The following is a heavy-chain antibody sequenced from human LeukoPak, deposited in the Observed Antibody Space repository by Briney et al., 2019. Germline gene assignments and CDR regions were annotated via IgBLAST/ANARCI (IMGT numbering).Heavy chain of an antibody. J-gene: IGHJ4*02. CDR3: VKVRYYYDSSGYYESFFGY. V-gene: IGHV3-64D*06. Sequence: GGSLRLSCSASGFTFSSYAMYWVRQAPGKGLEYVSAISSNGGSTYYADSVKGRFTISRDNSKNTLYLQMSSLRAEDTAVYYCVKVRYYYDSSGYYESFFGYWGQGTLVTVSS. CDR2: ISSNGGST. D-gene: IGHD3-22*01. CDR1: GFTFSSYA.